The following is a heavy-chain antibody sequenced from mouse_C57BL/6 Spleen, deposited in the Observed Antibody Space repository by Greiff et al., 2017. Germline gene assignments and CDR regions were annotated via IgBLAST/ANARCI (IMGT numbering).Heavy chain of an antibody. CDR1: GFSLSTFGMG. Sequence: QVTLKESGPGILQPSQTLSLTCSFSGFSLSTFGMGVGWIRQPSGKGLEWLAHIWWDDDKYYNPALKSRLTISKDTSKNQVFLKIANVDTADTATYYCARIEDYGSSYGTVFDYWGQGTTLTVSS. CDR3: ARIEDYGSSYGTVFDY. D-gene: IGHD1-1*01. V-gene: IGHV8-8*01. CDR2: IWWDDDK. J-gene: IGHJ2*01.